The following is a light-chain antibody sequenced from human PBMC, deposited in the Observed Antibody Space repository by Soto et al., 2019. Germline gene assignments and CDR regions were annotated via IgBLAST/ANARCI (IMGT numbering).Light chain of an antibody. CDR2: AAS. Sequence: DIQMTQSPSSLSASVGDRVTITCRAGQSISTYLNWYKQKPGKAPNLLIYAASNLQSGVPSRFSGSGSGTHFTLTIDSLQPGDSATYFCQQSYSTPPEYTFGQGTKLEIK. J-gene: IGKJ2*01. CDR3: QQSYSTPPEYT. CDR1: QSISTY. V-gene: IGKV1-39*01.